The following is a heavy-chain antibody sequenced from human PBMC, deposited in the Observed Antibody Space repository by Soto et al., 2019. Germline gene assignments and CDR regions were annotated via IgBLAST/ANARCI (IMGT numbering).Heavy chain of an antibody. V-gene: IGHV1-69*01. Sequence: QVQLVQSGAEVKKPGSSVKVSCKASRGTFGSYAFSWVRQAPGQGLEWMGGIIPVSGAAHYAQKFQGRVTITADESTSTAYMELSSLSSQDTAVYYCATALGCRSTSCTLDYWGQGTRVIVSS. CDR3: ATALGCRSTSCTLDY. CDR1: RGTFGSYA. D-gene: IGHD2-2*01. J-gene: IGHJ4*02. CDR2: IIPVSGAA.